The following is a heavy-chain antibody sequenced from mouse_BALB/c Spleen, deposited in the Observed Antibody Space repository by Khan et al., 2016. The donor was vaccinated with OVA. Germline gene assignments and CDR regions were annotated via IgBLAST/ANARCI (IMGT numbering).Heavy chain of an antibody. Sequence: VQLKESGPGLVKPSQSLSLTCTVTGYSITSGYAWNWSGSFPGNKLEWMGYISYSGVTSYTPSLKSRISITRDTSKNQFFLQLNSVTTEDTATYYCARGNYYGYYFDYWGQGTTLTVSS. CDR1: GYSITSGYA. D-gene: IGHD1-1*01. J-gene: IGHJ2*01. CDR2: ISYSGVT. CDR3: ARGNYYGYYFDY. V-gene: IGHV3-2*02.